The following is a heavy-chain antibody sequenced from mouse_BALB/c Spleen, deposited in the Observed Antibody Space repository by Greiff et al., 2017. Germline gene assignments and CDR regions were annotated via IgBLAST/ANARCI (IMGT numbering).Heavy chain of an antibody. D-gene: IGHD2-14*01. Sequence: QVQLQQSGPGLVAPSQSLSITCTVSGFSLTSYGVHWVRQPPGKGLEWLGVIWAGGSTNYNSALMSRLSISKDNSKSQVFLKMNSLQTDDTAMYYCARGDRYDDYYAMDYWGQGTSVTVSS. CDR1: GFSLTSYG. CDR2: IWAGGST. V-gene: IGHV2-9*02. CDR3: ARGDRYDDYYAMDY. J-gene: IGHJ4*01.